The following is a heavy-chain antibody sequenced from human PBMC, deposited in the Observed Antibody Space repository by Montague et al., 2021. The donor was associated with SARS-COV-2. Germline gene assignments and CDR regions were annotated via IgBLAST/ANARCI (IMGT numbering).Heavy chain of an antibody. Sequence: CAISGDSVSSNRAAWNWIRQSPSRGLEWLGRTYYRSKWYNDYAVSVKSRITINPDTSKNQFSLQLNSVTPEDTAVYYCARGGSWLYYFDYWGQGTLVAVSS. CDR3: ARGGSWLYYFDY. V-gene: IGHV6-1*01. CDR1: GDSVSSNRAA. CDR2: TYYRSKWYN. D-gene: IGHD6-13*01. J-gene: IGHJ4*02.